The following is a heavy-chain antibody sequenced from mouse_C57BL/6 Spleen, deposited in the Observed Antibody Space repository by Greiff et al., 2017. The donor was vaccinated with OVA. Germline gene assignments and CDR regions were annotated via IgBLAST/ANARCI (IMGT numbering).Heavy chain of an antibody. V-gene: IGHV1-82*01. CDR2: IYPGDGDT. CDR1: GYAFSSSW. D-gene: IGHD2-2*01. CDR3: AREGGYFAY. Sequence: VQLQQSGPELVKPGASVKISCKASGYAFSSSWMNWVKQRPGKGLEWIGRIYPGDGDTNYNGKFKGKATLTADKSSSTAYMQLSSLTSEDSAVYFCAREGGYFAYWGQGTLVTVSA. J-gene: IGHJ3*01.